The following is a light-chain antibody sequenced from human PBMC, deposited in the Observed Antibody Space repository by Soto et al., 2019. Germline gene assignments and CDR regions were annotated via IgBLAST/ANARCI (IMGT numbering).Light chain of an antibody. CDR1: SSDVGSYKF. CDR2: EGS. V-gene: IGLV2-23*01. Sequence: QSALTQPASVSGSPGQSITISCTGTSSDVGSYKFVSWYQQHPGKAPKLMIYEGSKRPSGVSKRFSGSKSGNTASLTISGLQAEDEADYYCCSYAGDSAWVFGGGTKVTVL. J-gene: IGLJ3*02. CDR3: CSYAGDSAWV.